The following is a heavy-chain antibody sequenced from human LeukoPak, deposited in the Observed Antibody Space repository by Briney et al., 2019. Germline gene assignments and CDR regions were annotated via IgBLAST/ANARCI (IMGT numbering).Heavy chain of an antibody. D-gene: IGHD3-22*01. CDR1: GFTLNIYG. V-gene: IGHV3-23*01. Sequence: PGGSLRLSCAASGFTLNIYGMNWVRQAPGKGLEWVSGIRGSGVETFYADSVKGRFTISRDNAKNTLNLQMNSLRAEDTAVYYCARDLGQYYDTSDNWFDPWGQGTLVTVSS. J-gene: IGHJ5*02. CDR2: IRGSGVET. CDR3: ARDLGQYYDTSDNWFDP.